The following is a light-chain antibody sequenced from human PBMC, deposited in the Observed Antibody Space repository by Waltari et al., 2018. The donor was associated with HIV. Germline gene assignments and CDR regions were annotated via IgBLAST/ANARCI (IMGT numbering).Light chain of an antibody. J-gene: IGKJ1*01. CDR3: QQYNNWPRT. CDR2: GAS. V-gene: IGKV3-15*01. CDR1: QNVITN. Sequence: EIVMTQSPATLSVSLGERVTLSCSASQNVITNLAWYQQKPGKAPTLLIYGASTRATVIPPRFSGGGSGTEFTLTIGSLQSEDSASYYCQQYNNWPRTFGQGTKVEVK.